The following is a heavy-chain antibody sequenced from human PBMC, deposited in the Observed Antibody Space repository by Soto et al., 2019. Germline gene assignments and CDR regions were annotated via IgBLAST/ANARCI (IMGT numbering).Heavy chain of an antibody. CDR2: ISAYNGNT. J-gene: IGHJ4*02. D-gene: IGHD3-3*01. CDR3: ARISDFWSGYYGLYYFDY. Sequence: VASVKVSCKASGDTFTSYGISWVRQAPGQGLEWMGWISAYNGNTNYAQKLQGRVTMTTDTSTSTAYMELRSLRSDDTAVYYCARISDFWSGYYGLYYFDYWGQGTLVTVSS. V-gene: IGHV1-18*01. CDR1: GDTFTSYG.